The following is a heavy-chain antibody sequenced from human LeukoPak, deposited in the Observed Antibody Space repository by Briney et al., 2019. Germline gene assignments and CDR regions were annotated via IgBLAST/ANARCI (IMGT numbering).Heavy chain of an antibody. CDR1: GGSISSGGYS. J-gene: IGHJ6*02. CDR3: ARKATIFYYGMDV. Sequence: SETLSLTCAVSGGSISSGGYSWSWIRLPPGKGLEWIGYIYHSGSTYYNPSLKSRVTISVDRSKNQFSLKLSSVTAADTAVYYCARKATIFYYGMDVWGQGTTVTVSS. V-gene: IGHV4-30-2*01. CDR2: IYHSGST. D-gene: IGHD5-12*01.